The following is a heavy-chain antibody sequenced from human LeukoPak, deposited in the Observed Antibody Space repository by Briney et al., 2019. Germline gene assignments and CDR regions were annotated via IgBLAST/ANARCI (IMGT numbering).Heavy chain of an antibody. CDR3: ARDGGLQGLFFDY. Sequence: PGGSLRLSCAASGFTFSSSWMHWVRQAPEKGLVWVSRINSDGSSTSYADSVKGRFTISRDNAKNTLYLQMNSLRAEDTAVYYCARDGGLQGLFFDYWGQGTLVTVSS. V-gene: IGHV3-74*01. CDR2: INSDGSST. J-gene: IGHJ4*02. CDR1: GFTFSSSW. D-gene: IGHD3-22*01.